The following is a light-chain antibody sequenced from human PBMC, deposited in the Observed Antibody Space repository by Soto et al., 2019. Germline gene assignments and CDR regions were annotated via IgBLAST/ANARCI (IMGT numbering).Light chain of an antibody. CDR1: QSISNY. Sequence: DIQMTQSPSSLSASVGDRVTISCRASQSISNYLNWYQQKPGNAPKLLISSASGLQSGVPSRFSGSGSGTDFTLTISDLQPEDFATYYCQQSYNTPRTFGQGTKVDI. CDR2: SAS. J-gene: IGKJ1*01. CDR3: QQSYNTPRT. V-gene: IGKV1-39*01.